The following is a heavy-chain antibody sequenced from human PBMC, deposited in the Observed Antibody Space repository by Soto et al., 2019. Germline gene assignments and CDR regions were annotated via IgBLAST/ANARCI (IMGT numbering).Heavy chain of an antibody. D-gene: IGHD3-3*01. CDR1: GDSISSYH. CDR3: ARAGARNYFWTAPFDY. Sequence: SETLSLTCSVSGDSISSYHWNWIRQPPGKGLEWIGYIYYTESTNYNPSLKSRVTISADTSKNQCSLKLSSVTAADTAVYYCARAGARNYFWTAPFDYWGQGTLVTVSS. J-gene: IGHJ4*02. CDR2: IYYTEST. V-gene: IGHV4-59*01.